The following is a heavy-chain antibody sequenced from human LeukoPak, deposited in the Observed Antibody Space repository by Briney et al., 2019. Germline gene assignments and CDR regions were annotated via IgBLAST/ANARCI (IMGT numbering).Heavy chain of an antibody. CDR3: ARTSGPCSGGSCYRNFDY. D-gene: IGHD2-15*01. Sequence: GASVKVSCKASGGTFSSYAISWVRQAPGQGLEWMGGIIPIFGTANYAQKFQGRVTITADESTSTAYMELSSLRSEDTAVYYCARTSGPCSGGSCYRNFDYWGQGTLVTVSS. CDR2: IIPIFGTA. CDR1: GGTFSSYA. J-gene: IGHJ4*02. V-gene: IGHV1-69*13.